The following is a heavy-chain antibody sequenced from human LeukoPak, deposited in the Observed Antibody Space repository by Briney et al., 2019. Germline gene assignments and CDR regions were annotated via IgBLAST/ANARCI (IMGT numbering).Heavy chain of an antibody. V-gene: IGHV3-66*01. CDR3: ARFVTPTKYYYYYYKYV. Sequence: GGSLRLSCAASGFTVNNEYMYWVRQAPGRGLECVSRIYADGRTFYADSVKGRFTISRDNTKNTLYLQMNSLRAEDTAVYYCARFVTPTKYYYYYYKYVWGKGTTVTVSS. CDR2: IYADGRT. J-gene: IGHJ6*03. CDR1: GFTVNNEY. D-gene: IGHD3-16*01.